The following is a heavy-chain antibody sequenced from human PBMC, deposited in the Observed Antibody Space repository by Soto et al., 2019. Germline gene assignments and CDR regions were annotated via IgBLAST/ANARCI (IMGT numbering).Heavy chain of an antibody. CDR1: GFMFSRSG. V-gene: IGHV3-23*01. CDR2: IGGSGGGT. J-gene: IGHJ4*01. D-gene: IGHD2-15*01. Sequence: HLLESGGGLVRPGGSLRLSCTASGFMFSRSGMNWVRQAPGMGLEWVSGIGGSGGGTYYADSVKGRFTIFRDDSKDTLYLQMNNLRVEDAAVYYCAKTGYCSGASCHYVESWGHGTLVTVSS. CDR3: AKTGYCSGASCHYVES.